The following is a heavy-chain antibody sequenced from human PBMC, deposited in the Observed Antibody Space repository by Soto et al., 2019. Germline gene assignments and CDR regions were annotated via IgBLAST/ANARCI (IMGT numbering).Heavy chain of an antibody. D-gene: IGHD3-3*01. J-gene: IGHJ4*02. V-gene: IGHV3-33*01. Sequence: QVQLVESGGGVVQPGRSLRLSCAASGFTFSSYGMHWVRQAPGKGLEWVAVIWYDGSNKYYADSVKGRFTISRDNSKNTMDLQMNSLRAEDTAVYYCASVLITSQVGYWGRGTLVTVSS. CDR1: GFTFSSYG. CDR2: IWYDGSNK. CDR3: ASVLITSQVGY.